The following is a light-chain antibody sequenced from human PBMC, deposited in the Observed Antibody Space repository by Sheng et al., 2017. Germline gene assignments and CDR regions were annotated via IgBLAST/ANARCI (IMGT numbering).Light chain of an antibody. CDR1: QSISSY. V-gene: IGKV1-39*01. CDR3: QQSYSTPST. J-gene: IGKJ2*01. Sequence: DIQMSQSPSSLSASVGDRVTITCRASQSISSYLNWYQQKPGKAPKLLIYAASSLQSGVPSRXSGSGSGTDFTLTISSLQPEDFATYYCQQSYSTPSTFGQGTKLEIK. CDR2: AAS.